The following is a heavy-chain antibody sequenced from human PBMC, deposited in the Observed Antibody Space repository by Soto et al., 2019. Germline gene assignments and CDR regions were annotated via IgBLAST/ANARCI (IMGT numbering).Heavy chain of an antibody. V-gene: IGHV3-74*01. D-gene: IGHD4-4*01. Sequence: EVQLVESGGGLVQPGGSLRLSCAASGFTFSSYWIHWVRQVPGKGLVWVSHINSDGTTTNYADSVKGRFTISRDNGKNTLYLQMNSLRVEDTAVYYCARGLGTTSTVTTGYWGQGTLVTVSS. CDR3: ARGLGTTSTVTTGY. CDR2: INSDGTTT. J-gene: IGHJ4*02. CDR1: GFTFSSYW.